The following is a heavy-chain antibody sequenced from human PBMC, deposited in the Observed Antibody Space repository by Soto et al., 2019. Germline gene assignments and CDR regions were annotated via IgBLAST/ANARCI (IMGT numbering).Heavy chain of an antibody. D-gene: IGHD1-26*01. CDR2: IYPGDSDR. V-gene: IGHV5-51*01. CDR1: GYSFDNYW. J-gene: IGHJ6*02. CDR3: VRYRSRDYYYGMDV. Sequence: GESLKISCKGSGYSFDNYWIGWVRQMPGKGLEWMAIIYPGDSDRRYSPSFQGQVTISADQSISTAYLQWSSLKASDTANYYCVRYRSRDYYYGMDVWGQGTTVTVSS.